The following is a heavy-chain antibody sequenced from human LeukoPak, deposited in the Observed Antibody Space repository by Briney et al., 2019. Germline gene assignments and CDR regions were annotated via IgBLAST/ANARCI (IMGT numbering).Heavy chain of an antibody. CDR1: GDSISSGTFY. J-gene: IGHJ6*03. V-gene: IGHV4-61*02. CDR2: IHINGST. CDR3: ARDKGLRRIITVRGVRGEAQDQYFYYYYMDV. Sequence: SETLSLTCTVSGDSISSGTFYWRWIRQPAGTGLEWIGRIHINGSTNYNPSLKRRVTISVDTSRNQFSLKLSSVTAADTAVYYCARDKGLRRIITVRGVRGEAQDQYFYYYYMDVWGKGTTVTISS. D-gene: IGHD3-10*01.